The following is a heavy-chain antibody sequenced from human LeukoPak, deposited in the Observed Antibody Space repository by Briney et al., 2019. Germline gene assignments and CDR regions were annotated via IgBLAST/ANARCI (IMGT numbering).Heavy chain of an antibody. V-gene: IGHV3-23*01. J-gene: IGHJ4*02. CDR3: AKAPLPHCSSGVCYNDY. CDR1: GFTFSSYA. D-gene: IGHD2-8*01. Sequence: QSGGSLRLSCAASGFTFSSYAMSWVRQAPGRGLEWVSAISGSGGSTYYADSVKGRFTISRDNSKNTLFLQMNSLRAEDTAVYYCAKAPLPHCSSGVCYNDYWGQGTLVTVSS. CDR2: ISGSGGST.